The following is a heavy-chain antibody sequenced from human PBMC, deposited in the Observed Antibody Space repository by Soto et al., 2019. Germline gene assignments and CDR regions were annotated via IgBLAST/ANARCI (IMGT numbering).Heavy chain of an antibody. V-gene: IGHV3-48*03. CDR2: ISKSGTTT. Sequence: PGGSLRLSCAASGFTLSTYEMMWVRQAPGKGLEWVSYISKSGTTTYYADSVRGRFTTSRDNAKDSLDLQMNSLRAEDTAVYYCVTSLSGYYYNYWGQGTLVTVSS. CDR3: VTSLSGYYYNY. J-gene: IGHJ4*02. CDR1: GFTLSTYE. D-gene: IGHD3-22*01.